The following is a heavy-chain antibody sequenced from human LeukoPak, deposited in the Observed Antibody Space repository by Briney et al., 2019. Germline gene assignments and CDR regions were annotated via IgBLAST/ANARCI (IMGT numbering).Heavy chain of an antibody. Sequence: SVKVSCKASGGTFSSYAISWVRQAPGQGLEWMGGIIPIFGTANYAQKFQGRVAITADKSTSTAYMELSSLRSEDTAVYYCARDEGRVAPDIWGRGTMVTVSS. J-gene: IGHJ3*02. V-gene: IGHV1-69*06. CDR2: IIPIFGTA. D-gene: IGHD3-3*01. CDR1: GGTFSSYA. CDR3: ARDEGRVAPDI.